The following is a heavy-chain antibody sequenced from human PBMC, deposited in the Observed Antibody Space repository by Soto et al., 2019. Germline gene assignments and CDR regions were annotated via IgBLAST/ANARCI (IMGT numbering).Heavy chain of an antibody. Sequence: PSETLSLTCTVSGGSISSGDYYWSWIGHPPGKGLEWIGYIYYSGSTYYNPSLKSRVTISVDTSKNQFSLKLSSVTAADTAVYYCARSYCGGDCYSAYNWFDPWGQGTLVTVSS. J-gene: IGHJ5*02. V-gene: IGHV4-30-4*01. D-gene: IGHD2-21*02. CDR2: IYYSGST. CDR3: ARSYCGGDCYSAYNWFDP. CDR1: GGSISSGDYY.